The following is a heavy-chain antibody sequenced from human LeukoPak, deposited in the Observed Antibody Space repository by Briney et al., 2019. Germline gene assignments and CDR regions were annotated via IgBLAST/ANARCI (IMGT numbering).Heavy chain of an antibody. V-gene: IGHV1-8*02. CDR1: GYTFTNYD. CDR3: ARVISGFWTGYYDPFDI. CDR2: MHPNSGTA. Sequence: ASVKVSCKASGYTFTNYDINWVRQAPGQGLEWMGWMHPNSGTAGYAQNFQGRVTISGDTSMSTAYMELSSLRSEDTAVYYCARVISGFWTGYYDPFDIWGQGTMVTVSS. D-gene: IGHD3/OR15-3a*01. J-gene: IGHJ3*02.